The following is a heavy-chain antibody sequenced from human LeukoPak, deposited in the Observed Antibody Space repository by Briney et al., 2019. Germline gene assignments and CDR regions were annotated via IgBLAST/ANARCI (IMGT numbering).Heavy chain of an antibody. D-gene: IGHD2-2*01. Sequence: PGGSLRLSCAASGFTVSSNYMSWVRQAPGKGLEWVSVIYSGGSTYYADSVKGRFTISRDNSKNTLYLQMNSLRAEDTAVYYCAKDRGIVVVPAALYPHWGQGTLVTVSS. J-gene: IGHJ4*02. CDR1: GFTVSSNY. V-gene: IGHV3-66*01. CDR3: AKDRGIVVVPAALYPH. CDR2: IYSGGST.